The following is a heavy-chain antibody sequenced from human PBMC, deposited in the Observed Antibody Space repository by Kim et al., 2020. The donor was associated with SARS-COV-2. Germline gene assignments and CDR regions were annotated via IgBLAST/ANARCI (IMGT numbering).Heavy chain of an antibody. CDR2: IYYSGST. Sequence: SETLSPTCTVSGASISSYYWSWIRQPPGKGLEWIGYIYYSGSTNYNPSLKSRVTISVDTSKNQFSLKVSSVTAADTAVYYCARGGLAWGSSWSFDYWGQGTLVTVSS. CDR3: ARGGLAWGSSWSFDY. D-gene: IGHD6-13*01. J-gene: IGHJ4*02. CDR1: GASISSYY. V-gene: IGHV4-59*01.